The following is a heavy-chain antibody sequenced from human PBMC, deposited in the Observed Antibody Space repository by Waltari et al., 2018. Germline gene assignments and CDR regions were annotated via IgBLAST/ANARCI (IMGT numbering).Heavy chain of an antibody. Sequence: EVELLESGGGLVQPGGYLILSCEASGFTFTNNAMSWVRQAPGKGLEWVSTFGSDGVTRYYVDPVKGRFTISRDTSKNTLFLQMNSLRADDTAVYYCATSAVARPFDNWGPGTLVTVSS. CDR1: GFTFTNNA. CDR3: ATSAVARPFDN. V-gene: IGHV3-23*01. CDR2: FGSDGVTR. J-gene: IGHJ4*02. D-gene: IGHD6-19*01.